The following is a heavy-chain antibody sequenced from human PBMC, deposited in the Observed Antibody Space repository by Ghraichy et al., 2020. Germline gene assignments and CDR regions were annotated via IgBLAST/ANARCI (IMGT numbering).Heavy chain of an antibody. CDR2: IRQDGSEK. J-gene: IGHJ6*02. D-gene: IGHD6-19*01. Sequence: GGSLRLSCAASGFTFSSYWMSWVRQAPGKGLEWVANIRQDGSEKNSVDSVKGRFTVSRDNAKNSLYLQMNSLRAEDTAVYYCARGFSSGWYSLGKFYYGMDVWGQGTTVTVSS. V-gene: IGHV3-7*03. CDR3: ARGFSSGWYSLGKFYYGMDV. CDR1: GFTFSSYW.